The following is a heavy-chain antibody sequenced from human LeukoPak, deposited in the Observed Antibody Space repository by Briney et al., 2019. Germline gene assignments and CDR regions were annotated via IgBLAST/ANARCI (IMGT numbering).Heavy chain of an antibody. V-gene: IGHV1-2*02. D-gene: IGHD1-7*01. CDR1: GYTFSGYY. CDR3: ARGSVMATTRGFVDY. J-gene: IGHJ4*02. CDR2: INPNSGGT. Sequence: ASVKVSCKASGYTFSGYYMHWVRQAPGQGFEWMGWINPNSGGTNYAQKFQGRVTMTRDSSIGTAYMELSRLRSDDTAVYYCARGSVMATTRGFVDYWGQGTLVTVSS.